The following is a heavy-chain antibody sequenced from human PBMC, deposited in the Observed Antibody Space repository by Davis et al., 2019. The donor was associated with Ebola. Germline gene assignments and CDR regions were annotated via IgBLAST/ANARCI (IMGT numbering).Heavy chain of an antibody. CDR2: ISYDGSNK. D-gene: IGHD3-10*01. CDR1: GFTFNKYG. CDR3: AKEAIMVQGFDY. V-gene: IGHV3-30*18. Sequence: GESLKISCAASGFTFNKYGMHWVRQAPGKGLEWVAVISYDGSNKYYTDSVKGRFTISRDNAKNSLYLQMNSLRAEDTALYYCAKEAIMVQGFDYWGQGTLVTVSS. J-gene: IGHJ4*02.